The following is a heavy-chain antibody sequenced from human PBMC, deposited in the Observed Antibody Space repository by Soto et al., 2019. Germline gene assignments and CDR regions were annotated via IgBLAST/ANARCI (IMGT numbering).Heavy chain of an antibody. CDR3: AKELEWELQPDAFDI. CDR1: GITFSSYA. Sequence: LRLSCAACGITFSSYAMSWVRQAPGKGLEWVSAISGSGGSTYYADSVKGRFTISRDNSKNTLYLKMNSRRAEDTAVYYCAKELEWELQPDAFDIWGQGTMDTVSS. J-gene: IGHJ3*02. CDR2: ISGSGGST. D-gene: IGHD1-26*01. V-gene: IGHV3-23*01.